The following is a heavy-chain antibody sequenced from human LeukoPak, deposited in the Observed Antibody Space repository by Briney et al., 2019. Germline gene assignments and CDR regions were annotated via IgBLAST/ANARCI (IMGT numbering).Heavy chain of an antibody. CDR2: MNHNGGEI. D-gene: IGHD6-13*01. CDR1: GFTFSSYW. J-gene: IGHJ3*02. Sequence: GGSLRLSCAASGFTFSSYWMSWVRQAPGKGLEWVANMNHNGGEIYYVDSVKGRFSISRDNAKNSLYLQMSGLRAEDTAVYYCATFSRQQLLDDVFDIWGQGTMVTVSS. CDR3: ATFSRQQLLDDVFDI. V-gene: IGHV3-7*01.